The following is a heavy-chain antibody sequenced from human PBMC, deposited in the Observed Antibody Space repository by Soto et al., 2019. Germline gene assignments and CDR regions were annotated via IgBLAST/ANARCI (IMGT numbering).Heavy chain of an antibody. CDR3: ARNIAVAGYRNNWFDP. Sequence: ASVKVSCKASGYTFTSYGISWVRQAPGQGLEWMGWISAYNGNTNYAQKLQGRVTMTTDTSTSTAYMELRSLRSDDTAVYYCARNIAVAGYRNNWFDPWGQGTLVTVSS. J-gene: IGHJ5*02. CDR1: GYTFTSYG. D-gene: IGHD6-19*01. V-gene: IGHV1-18*04. CDR2: ISAYNGNT.